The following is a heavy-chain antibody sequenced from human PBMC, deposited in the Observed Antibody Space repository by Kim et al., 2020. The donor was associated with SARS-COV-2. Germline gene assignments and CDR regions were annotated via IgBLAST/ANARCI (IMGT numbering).Heavy chain of an antibody. CDR1: GFTFSSYA. Sequence: GGSLRHSCAASGFTFSSYAMHWVRQAPGKGLEWVAVISYDGSNKYYADSVKGRFTISRDNSKNTLYLQMNSLRAEDTAVYYCALGGGGIPEYFQHWGQGT. D-gene: IGHD2-15*01. CDR2: ISYDGSNK. CDR3: ALGGGGIPEYFQH. V-gene: IGHV3-30*04. J-gene: IGHJ1*01.